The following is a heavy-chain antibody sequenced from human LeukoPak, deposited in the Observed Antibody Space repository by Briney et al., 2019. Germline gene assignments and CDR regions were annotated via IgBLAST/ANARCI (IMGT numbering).Heavy chain of an antibody. CDR3: AKDMKY. CDR1: GFTFDDYA. Sequence: GGSLRLSCAASGFTFDDYAMHWVRQAPGKGLEWVSGISWNSGSIGYADSVKGRFTISRDNAKNSLYPQMNSLRAEDTALYYCAKDMKYWGQGTLVTVSS. CDR2: ISWNSGSI. V-gene: IGHV3-9*01. J-gene: IGHJ4*02.